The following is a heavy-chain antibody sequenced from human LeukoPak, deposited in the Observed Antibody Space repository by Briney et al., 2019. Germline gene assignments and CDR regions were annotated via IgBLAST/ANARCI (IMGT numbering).Heavy chain of an antibody. CDR3: ASLSTPRGAVAAVSSGYFQH. Sequence: SVKVSCKASGGTFSSYAISWVRQAPGQGLEWMGGIIPIFGTANYAQKFQGRVTITTDESTSTAYMELSSLRSEDTAVYYCASLSTPRGAVAAVSSGYFQHWGQGTLVTVSS. J-gene: IGHJ1*01. V-gene: IGHV1-69*05. D-gene: IGHD6-19*01. CDR1: GGTFSSYA. CDR2: IIPIFGTA.